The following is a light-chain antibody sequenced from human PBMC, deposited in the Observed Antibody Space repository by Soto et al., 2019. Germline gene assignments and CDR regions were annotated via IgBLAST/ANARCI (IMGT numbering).Light chain of an antibody. Sequence: EIVMTQSPASLSGSPGERATLSCRASQSVSSGYLAWYQQRPGQAPRLLMYGASRRATGIPDRFGGSVSGTDFNPTISSLERKDFAAYYCQQYGSSMITFGQGTRLEI. J-gene: IGKJ5*01. CDR1: QSVSSGY. CDR3: QQYGSSMIT. CDR2: GAS. V-gene: IGKV3-20*01.